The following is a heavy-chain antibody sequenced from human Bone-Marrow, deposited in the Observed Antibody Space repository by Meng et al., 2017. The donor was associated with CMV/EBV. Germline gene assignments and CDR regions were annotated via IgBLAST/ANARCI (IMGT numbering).Heavy chain of an antibody. Sequence: GESLKISCAVSGFTVSSNYMSWIRQAPGKGLEWVSYISSSGSTIYYADSVKGRFTISRDNAKNSLYLQMNSLRAEDTAVYYCARDRGSRDYGVNSDVDYWGQGTLVTVSS. J-gene: IGHJ4*01. V-gene: IGHV3-11*04. CDR1: GFTVSSNY. CDR2: ISSSGSTI. D-gene: IGHD4/OR15-4a*01. CDR3: ARDRGSRDYGVNSDVDY.